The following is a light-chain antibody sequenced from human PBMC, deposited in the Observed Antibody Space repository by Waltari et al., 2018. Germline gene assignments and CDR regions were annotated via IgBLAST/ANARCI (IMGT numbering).Light chain of an antibody. CDR1: RGINSY. Sequence: DIQMTQSPSSLSASVGDRVTITCRASRGINSYLSWYQHKPGKAPKLLIYAASTLQSGVPSRFSGSGSATDFTLTISSLQPEDFATYYCQQSHSALPYTFGQGTKLEIK. V-gene: IGKV1-39*01. J-gene: IGKJ2*01. CDR2: AAS. CDR3: QQSHSALPYT.